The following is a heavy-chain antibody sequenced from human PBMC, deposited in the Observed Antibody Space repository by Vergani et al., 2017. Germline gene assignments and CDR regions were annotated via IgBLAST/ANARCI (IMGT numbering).Heavy chain of an antibody. V-gene: IGHV4-34*01. CDR2: INHSGST. D-gene: IGHD3-3*01. CDR3: ARAYYDFWSGYYGRVRWFDP. J-gene: IGHJ5*02. Sequence: QVQLQQWGAGLLKPSETLSLTCAVYGGSFSGYYLSWIRQPPGKGLEWIGEINHSGSTNYNPSLKSRVTISVDTSKNQFSLKLSSVTAADTAVYCCARAYYDFWSGYYGRVRWFDPWGQGTLVTVSS. CDR1: GGSFSGYY.